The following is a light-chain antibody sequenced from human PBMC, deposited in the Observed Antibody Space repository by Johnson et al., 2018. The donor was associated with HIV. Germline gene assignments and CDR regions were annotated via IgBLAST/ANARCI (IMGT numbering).Light chain of an antibody. V-gene: IGLV1-51*01. CDR1: SSNIGNNY. CDR2: DNN. Sequence: QSVLTQPPSVSAAPGQKVTISCSGSSSNIGNNYVSWYQQLPGTAPKLLIYDNNKRPSGIPDRFSGSKSGTSATLGITGLQTGDEADYSYGTWDNSLGAKVVGTGTKVTVL. J-gene: IGLJ1*01. CDR3: GTWDNSLGAKV.